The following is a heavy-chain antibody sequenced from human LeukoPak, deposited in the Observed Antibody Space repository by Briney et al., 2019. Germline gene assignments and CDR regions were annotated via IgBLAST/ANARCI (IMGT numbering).Heavy chain of an antibody. CDR3: ARVMYSGSYSNFDY. J-gene: IGHJ4*02. D-gene: IGHD1-26*01. CDR2: IYTSGST. V-gene: IGHV4-61*02. Sequence: RSQTLSLTCTVSGGSISSGSYYWSWIRQPAGKGLEWIGRIYTSGSTNYNPSLKSRVTISVDTSKNQFSLKLSSVTAADTAVYYCARVMYSGSYSNFDYWGQGTLVTVSS. CDR1: GGSISSGSYY.